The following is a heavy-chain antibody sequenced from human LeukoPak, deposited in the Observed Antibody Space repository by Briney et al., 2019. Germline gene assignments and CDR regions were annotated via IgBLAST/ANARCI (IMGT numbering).Heavy chain of an antibody. CDR2: ISAYNGNT. Sequence: GASVKVSCKASGYTFTSYGISWVRQAPGQGLEWMGWISAYNGNTNYARKLQGRVAMTTDTSTSTAYMELRSLRSDDTAVYYCARDTSSGWYSRNRNWFDPWGQGTLVTVSS. V-gene: IGHV1-18*01. CDR1: GYTFTSYG. CDR3: ARDTSSGWYSRNRNWFDP. D-gene: IGHD6-19*01. J-gene: IGHJ5*02.